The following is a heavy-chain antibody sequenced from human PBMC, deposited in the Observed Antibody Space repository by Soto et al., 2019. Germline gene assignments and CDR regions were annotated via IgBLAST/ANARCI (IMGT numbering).Heavy chain of an antibody. D-gene: IGHD1-26*01. CDR1: GFTFSDYY. V-gene: IGHV3-72*01. CDR2: IRNKANSYYT. CDR3: SRVALSATTAKYSHS. Sequence: GGSLRLSCAASGFTFSDYYMDWVRQAPGKGLEWVGRIRNKANSYYTEYAASVKGRFTISRDDSKNSLYLQMNSLKTEDTAVYYCSRVALSATTAKYSHSWGQGTLVTVSS. J-gene: IGHJ4*02.